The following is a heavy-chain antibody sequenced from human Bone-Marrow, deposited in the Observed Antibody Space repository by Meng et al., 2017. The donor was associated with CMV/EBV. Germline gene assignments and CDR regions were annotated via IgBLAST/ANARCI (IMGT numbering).Heavy chain of an antibody. J-gene: IGHJ6*02. CDR2: ISSSSSYI. D-gene: IGHD6-13*01. Sequence: SCAASGFTFSSYSMNWVRQAPGKGLEWVSSISSSSSYINYADSVKGRFTISRDNAKNTLYMQMNSLRAEDTAVYYYAKEGRRAAAGYYYYYGMDVWGQGTTVTVSS. CDR1: GFTFSSYS. V-gene: IGHV3-21*01. CDR3: AKEGRRAAAGYYYYYGMDV.